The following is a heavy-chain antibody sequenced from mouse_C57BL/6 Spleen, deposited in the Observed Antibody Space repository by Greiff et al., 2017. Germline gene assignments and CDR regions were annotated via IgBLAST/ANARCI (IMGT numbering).Heavy chain of an antibody. D-gene: IGHD1-1*01. V-gene: IGHV5-9*01. J-gene: IGHJ1*03. Sequence: EVKVVESGGGLVKPGGSLKLSCAASVFTFSSYTMSWVRQTPEKRLEWVATISGGGGNTYYPDSVKGRFTISRDNAKNTLYLQMSSLRSEDTALYYCARHNGSSPWYFDVWGTGTTVTVSS. CDR3: ARHNGSSPWYFDV. CDR2: ISGGGGNT. CDR1: VFTFSSYT.